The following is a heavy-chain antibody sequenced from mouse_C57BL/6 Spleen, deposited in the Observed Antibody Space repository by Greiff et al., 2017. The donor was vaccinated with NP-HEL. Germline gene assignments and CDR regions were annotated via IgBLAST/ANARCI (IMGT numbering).Heavy chain of an antibody. Sequence: VPLQQSSPAVFNPFSSVKIPCKASGYTFTDYNMDWVKQSHGKSLEWIGDINPNNGGTIYNQKFKGKATLTVDKSSSTAYMELRSLTSEDTAVYYCARGAYYSNYDYAMDYWGQGTSVTVSS. CDR1: GYTFTDYN. CDR2: INPNNGGT. V-gene: IGHV1-18*01. D-gene: IGHD2-5*01. CDR3: ARGAYYSNYDYAMDY. J-gene: IGHJ4*01.